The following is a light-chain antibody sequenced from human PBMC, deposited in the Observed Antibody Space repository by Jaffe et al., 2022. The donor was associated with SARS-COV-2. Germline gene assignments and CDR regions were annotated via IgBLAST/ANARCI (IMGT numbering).Light chain of an antibody. CDR2: DVT. CDR1: SSDVGAYNY. CDR3: SSYASSSTVV. V-gene: IGLV2-14*01. Sequence: QSALTQPASVSGSPGQSISISCTGTSSDVGAYNYVSWHQQHPGKAPKLMIYDVTNRPSGVPNRFSGSKSGNTASLTISGLQAEDEADYYCSSYASSSTVVFGGGTKLTVL. J-gene: IGLJ2*01.